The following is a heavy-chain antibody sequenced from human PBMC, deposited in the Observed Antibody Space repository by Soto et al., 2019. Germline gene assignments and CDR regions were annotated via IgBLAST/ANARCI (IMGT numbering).Heavy chain of an antibody. J-gene: IGHJ4*02. D-gene: IGHD2-2*01. Sequence: EVQVVESGGGLVQPGGSLRLSCAASGFSVTNNYMNWVRQAPGKGLEWVAIMDIGGNTYYEDSVKDRVTISRDNSRNTLYFHMDRLRAEDTAVYDCAGVRGSTGYLGREHYFDYWGQGTLVTVSP. CDR3: AGVRGSTGYLGREHYFDY. CDR1: GFSVTNNY. CDR2: MDIGGNT. V-gene: IGHV3-66*01.